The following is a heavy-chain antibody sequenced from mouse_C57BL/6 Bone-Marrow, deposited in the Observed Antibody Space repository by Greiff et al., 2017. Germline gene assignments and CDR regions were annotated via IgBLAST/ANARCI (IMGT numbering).Heavy chain of an antibody. D-gene: IGHD1-1*01. V-gene: IGHV1-81*01. Sequence: VQLQPSGPELARPGASVKLSCKASGYTFTSSCISWVKQRTGQGLEWIGGIYPRRGNTYYNAKFKGKATLTADKSSSTAYMELRSLTSEDSAVYFCARPRRSYAMDYWGQGTSVTVSS. J-gene: IGHJ4*01. CDR1: GYTFTSSC. CDR3: ARPRRSYAMDY. CDR2: IYPRRGNT.